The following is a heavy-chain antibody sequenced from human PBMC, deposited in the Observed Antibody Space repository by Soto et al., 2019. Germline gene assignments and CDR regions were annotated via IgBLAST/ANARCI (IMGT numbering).Heavy chain of an antibody. CDR3: ARVITSRIAAAGIYWFDP. Sequence: SVKVSCKASGGTFSSYAISWVRQAPGQGLEWMGGIIPIFSTANYEQKFQGRVTITADKSTSTAYMELSSLRSEDTAVYYCARVITSRIAAAGIYWFDPWGQGALVTVSS. D-gene: IGHD6-13*01. J-gene: IGHJ5*02. CDR1: GGTFSSYA. CDR2: IIPIFSTA. V-gene: IGHV1-69*06.